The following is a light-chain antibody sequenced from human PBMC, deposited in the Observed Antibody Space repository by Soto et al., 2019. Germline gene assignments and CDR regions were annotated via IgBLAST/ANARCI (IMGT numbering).Light chain of an antibody. CDR1: SSNIGAGYD. CDR2: GNS. CDR3: QYYDSSLSGSV. V-gene: IGLV1-40*01. Sequence: QSVLTQPPSVSGAPGQRVTISCTGSSSNIGAGYDVHWYQQLPGTAPKVLIYGNSNRPSGVPDRFSGSKSGTSASLAITGLQAEDEADYYCQYYDSSLSGSVFGGGTKLTVL. J-gene: IGLJ2*01.